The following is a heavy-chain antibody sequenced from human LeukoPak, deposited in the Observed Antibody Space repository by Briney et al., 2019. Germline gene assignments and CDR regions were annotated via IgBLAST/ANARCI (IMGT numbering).Heavy chain of an antibody. CDR1: GFTFSDYY. Sequence: GGFLRLSCAASGFTFSDYYMGWIRQAPGKGPEWISYITSSGSSVYYPDSVKGRFTISRDNAKNSLFLQINSLRAEDTAMFYCARALNDAFDIWGQGTMVTVSS. CDR2: ITSSGSSV. V-gene: IGHV3-11*01. CDR3: ARALNDAFDI. J-gene: IGHJ3*02.